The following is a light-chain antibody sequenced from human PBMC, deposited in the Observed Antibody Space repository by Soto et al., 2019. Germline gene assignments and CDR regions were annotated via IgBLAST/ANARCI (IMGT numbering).Light chain of an antibody. CDR1: QSISNF. CDR2: DAS. Sequence: DIQMTQSPSTLSASVGDRVTITCRASQSISNFLAWYQHKPGKAPKLLIYDASTLESGVPPRVSGSGSGTEFTLTISSLQPDAFATYYCQQYNSYPWTFGQGTKVEIK. CDR3: QQYNSYPWT. J-gene: IGKJ1*01. V-gene: IGKV1-5*01.